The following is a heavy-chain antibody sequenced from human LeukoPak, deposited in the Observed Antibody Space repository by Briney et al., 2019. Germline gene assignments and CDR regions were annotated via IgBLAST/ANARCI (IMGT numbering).Heavy chain of an antibody. D-gene: IGHD1-7*01. J-gene: IGHJ4*02. V-gene: IGHV3-74*01. CDR2: VNNDGSST. CDR3: ARGGWGTALDY. CDR1: GFTFSSYW. Sequence: GGSLRLSCAASGFTFSSYWMHWVRQAPGKGLVWVSRVNNDGSSTIYADSVKGRFTISRDNAKNTLYLQMNSLRAEDTAVYNCARGGWGTALDYWGQGTLVTVSS.